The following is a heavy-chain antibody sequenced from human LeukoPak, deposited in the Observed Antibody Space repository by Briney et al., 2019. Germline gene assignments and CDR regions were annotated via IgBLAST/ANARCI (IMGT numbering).Heavy chain of an antibody. Sequence: GGSLRPSCAVSGFTVSVEWMTCVRQAPGKGLDWVSIIYSGGKTYYADSVKGRIIISRDNSKNTLYLQMNSLRVEDTAVYYCARGGGECNPFDYWGQGTLVTVSS. V-gene: IGHV3-66*01. CDR2: IYSGGKT. D-gene: IGHD4-17*01. CDR1: GFTVSVEW. CDR3: ARGGGECNPFDY. J-gene: IGHJ4*02.